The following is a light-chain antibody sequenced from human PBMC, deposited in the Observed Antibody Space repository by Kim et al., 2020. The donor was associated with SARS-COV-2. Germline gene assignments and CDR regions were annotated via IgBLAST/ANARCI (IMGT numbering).Light chain of an antibody. CDR2: GAS. V-gene: IGKV3-15*01. Sequence: EIVMTQSPATLSVSPGERATLSCRASQSVSSNLAWYQQKPGQAPRLLIYGASTRATGIPARFSGSGSGTEFTLTISILQSEDFAVYYCQQYNNWPPMYTFGQGTKLEI. CDR3: QQYNNWPPMYT. J-gene: IGKJ2*01. CDR1: QSVSSN.